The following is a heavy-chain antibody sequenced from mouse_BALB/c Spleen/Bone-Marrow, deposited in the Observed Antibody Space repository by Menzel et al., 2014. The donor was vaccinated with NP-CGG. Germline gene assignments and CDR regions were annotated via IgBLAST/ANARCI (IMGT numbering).Heavy chain of an antibody. CDR3: SRGVLAYFDY. V-gene: IGHV1S135*01. CDR1: GYAFTNYN. D-gene: IGHD4-1*01. J-gene: IGHJ2*01. CDR2: IDPYSGGT. Sequence: EVKLQQSGPELVKPGASVKVSCKASGYAFTNYNMNWVKPSHGKSLEWIGYIDPYSGGTNYNQKFRGKATLTVDKSSSTAYMHLNSLTSEDSAVYYCSRGVLAYFDYWGQGTTLTVSS.